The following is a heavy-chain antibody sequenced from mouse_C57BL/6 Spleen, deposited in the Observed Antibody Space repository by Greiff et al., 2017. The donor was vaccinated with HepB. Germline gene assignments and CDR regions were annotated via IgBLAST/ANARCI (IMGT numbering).Heavy chain of an antibody. J-gene: IGHJ2*01. V-gene: IGHV1-82*01. D-gene: IGHD2-4*01. CDR2: IYPGDGDT. Sequence: VQLQQSGPELVKPGASVKISCKASGYAFSSSWMNWVKQRPGKGLEWIGRIYPGDGDTNYNGKFKGKATLTADKSSSTAYMQRSSLTSEDSAVYFCAREDDYDAEYYFDYWGQGTTLTVSS. CDR1: GYAFSSSW. CDR3: AREDDYDAEYYFDY.